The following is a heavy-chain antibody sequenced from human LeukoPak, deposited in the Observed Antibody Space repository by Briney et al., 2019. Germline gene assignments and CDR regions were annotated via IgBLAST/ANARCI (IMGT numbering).Heavy chain of an antibody. J-gene: IGHJ4*02. CDR3: TIAGYYDSSGYYQTFDY. CDR2: IKSKTDGGTT. V-gene: IGHV3-15*01. Sequence: PGGSLRLSSAASGFTFSNAWMSWVRQAPGKGLEWVGRIKSKTDGGTTDYAAPVKGRFTISRDDSKNTLYLQMNSLKTEDTAVYYCTIAGYYDSSGYYQTFDYWGQGTLVTVSS. CDR1: GFTFSNAW. D-gene: IGHD3-22*01.